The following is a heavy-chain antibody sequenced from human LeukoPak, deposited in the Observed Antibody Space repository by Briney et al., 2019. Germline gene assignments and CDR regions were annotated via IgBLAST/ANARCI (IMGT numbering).Heavy chain of an antibody. CDR3: ARTLRIVGATLDAFDI. CDR1: RFTFDDYG. J-gene: IGHJ3*02. D-gene: IGHD1-26*01. CDR2: ISWSSASI. V-gene: IGHV3-9*01. Sequence: GGSLRLSCAASRFTFDDYGMHWVRQAPGKGLEWVSGISWSSASIVYADSVKGRFTISRDNAKNSLYLQMNSLRAEDTAVYSCARTLRIVGATLDAFDIWGQGTMVTVSS.